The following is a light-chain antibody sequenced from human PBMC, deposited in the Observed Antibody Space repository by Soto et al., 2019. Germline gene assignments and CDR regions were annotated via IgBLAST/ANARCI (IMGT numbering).Light chain of an antibody. V-gene: IGKV3D-7*01. CDR1: QIVSINY. Sequence: ETVLTQSPGTLSLSPGERATLSCRASQIVSINYLAWYQQKRGQAPRLLIYFASTRATGIPARFSGSGSGTDFTLTISSLQPEDFATYYCLQDYTYRTFGQGTKVDIK. CDR3: LQDYTYRT. J-gene: IGKJ1*01. CDR2: FAS.